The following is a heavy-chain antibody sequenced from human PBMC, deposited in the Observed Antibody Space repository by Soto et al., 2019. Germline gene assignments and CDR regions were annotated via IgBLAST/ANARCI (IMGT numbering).Heavy chain of an antibody. CDR1: GYTFSSHY. V-gene: IGHV1-46*01. D-gene: IGHD1-1*01. Sequence: ASVKVSCKASGYTFSSHYMHWVRQAPGQGLEWMGVINPSGTSATYAQKFQGRVTMTRDTSTSTVYMDLSNLTSEDTAVYYCARDQFAGTYNFDYWGQGTLVTVSS. J-gene: IGHJ4*02. CDR2: INPSGTSA. CDR3: ARDQFAGTYNFDY.